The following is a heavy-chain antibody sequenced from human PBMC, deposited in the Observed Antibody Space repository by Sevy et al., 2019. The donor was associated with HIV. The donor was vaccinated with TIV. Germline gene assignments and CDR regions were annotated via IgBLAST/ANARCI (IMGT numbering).Heavy chain of an antibody. D-gene: IGHD2-21*02. Sequence: GESLKISCAASGFTFTLYAIHWVRQAPGKGLEWVALISYSATNKYYADSVKGRFTISRDDSKNTAYLQMNNLRTDDTAVYYCARVAVEYCTDDCYHRFDYWGQGTQVTVSS. J-gene: IGHJ4*02. CDR3: ARVAVEYCTDDCYHRFDY. CDR2: ISYSATNK. V-gene: IGHV3-30-3*01. CDR1: GFTFTLYA.